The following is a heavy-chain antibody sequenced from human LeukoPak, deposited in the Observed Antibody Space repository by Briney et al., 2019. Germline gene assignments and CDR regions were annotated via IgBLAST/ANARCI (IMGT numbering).Heavy chain of an antibody. D-gene: IGHD2-2*01. CDR2: ISGSGGST. CDR1: GFTFSSYA. J-gene: IGHJ4*02. CDR3: AKDRGYCSSTSCAWDDY. Sequence: PGGSLRLSCAASGFTFSSYAMSWVRQAPGKGLEWVSAISGSGGSTYYADSVKGRFTTSRDNSKNTLYLQMNSLRAEDTAVHYCAKDRGYCSSTSCAWDDYWGQGTLVTVSS. V-gene: IGHV3-23*01.